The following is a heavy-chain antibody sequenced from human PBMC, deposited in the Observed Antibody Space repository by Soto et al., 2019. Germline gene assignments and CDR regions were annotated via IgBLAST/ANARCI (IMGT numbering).Heavy chain of an antibody. V-gene: IGHV6-1*01. CDR1: GDSVSSNSAA. CDR2: AYYRSQWYY. D-gene: IGHD3-10*01. CDR3: TKQKVNRRPYNGMDV. Sequence: PSQTLSLTCAISGDSVSSNSAAWNWIRQSPSRGLEWLGRAYYRSQWYYDSAVSVRSRITVIPDTSKNQFSLQLNSVTPEDTAVYYCTKQKVNRRPYNGMDVWGPGTTVTVSS. J-gene: IGHJ6*02.